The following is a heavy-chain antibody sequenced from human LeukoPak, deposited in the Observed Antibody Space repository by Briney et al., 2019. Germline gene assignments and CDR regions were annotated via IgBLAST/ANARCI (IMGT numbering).Heavy chain of an antibody. D-gene: IGHD6-19*01. J-gene: IGHJ3*02. CDR3: ARGQSVRAVAAFDI. CDR1: GFTVSSNY. CDR2: IYSGGST. V-gene: IGHV3-53*01. Sequence: GGSLRLSCAASGFTVSSNYMSWVRQAPGKGLEWVSVIYSGGSTYYADSVKGRFTISRDNSKNTLYLQMNSLRAEDTAVYYCARGQSVRAVAAFDIWGQGTMVTVSS.